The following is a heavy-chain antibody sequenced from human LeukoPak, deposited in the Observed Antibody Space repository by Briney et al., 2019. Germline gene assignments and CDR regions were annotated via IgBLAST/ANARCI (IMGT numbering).Heavy chain of an antibody. Sequence: ASAKVSCKASGYSFTDFYMHWVRQAPGQGLEWMGWINPESGDTKYAQKSQGRVTMTRDTSITTAYMELSRLRSDDTAVYYCASVSGHYQADGYWGQGTLVTVSS. CDR1: GYSFTDFY. J-gene: IGHJ4*02. CDR3: ASVSGHYQADGY. V-gene: IGHV1-2*02. D-gene: IGHD1-26*01. CDR2: INPESGDT.